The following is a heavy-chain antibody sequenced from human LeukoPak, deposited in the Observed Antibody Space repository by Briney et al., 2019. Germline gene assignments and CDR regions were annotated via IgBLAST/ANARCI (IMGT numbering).Heavy chain of an antibody. J-gene: IGHJ4*02. V-gene: IGHV3-23*01. CDR3: AKDPMTTVTTVDSD. CDR1: GFTFSDYY. D-gene: IGHD4-17*01. Sequence: GGSLRLSCAASGFTFSDYYMSWIRQAPGKGLEWVSTISGSDNDTYYADSVKGRFSISRDNSKNTLYLQMNSLRAEDTAVYYCAKDPMTTVTTVDSDWGQGTLVTVSS. CDR2: ISGSDNDT.